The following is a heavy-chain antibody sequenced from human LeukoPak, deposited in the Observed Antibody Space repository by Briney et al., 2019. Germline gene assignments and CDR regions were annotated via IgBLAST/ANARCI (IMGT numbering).Heavy chain of an antibody. J-gene: IGHJ6*03. CDR1: GGSISSHY. CDR2: IYYSGST. V-gene: IGHV4-59*11. Sequence: KPSETLSLTCTVSGGSISSHYWSWIRQPPGKGLEWIGYIYYSGSTNYNPSLKSRVTISVDTSKNQFSLKLSSVTAADTAVYYCARDHHDFWSGPRYMDVWGKGTTVTVSS. D-gene: IGHD3-3*01. CDR3: ARDHHDFWSGPRYMDV.